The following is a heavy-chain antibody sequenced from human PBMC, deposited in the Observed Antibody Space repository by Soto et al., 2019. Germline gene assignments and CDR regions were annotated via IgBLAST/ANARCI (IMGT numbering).Heavy chain of an antibody. V-gene: IGHV3-33*01. Sequence: GGSLRLSCAASGFTFSSYGMQWVRQAPGKGLEWVAVIWSDGRNKYYADSVKCRFTISRDNSKNTLYLLMNSLRAEDTVVYYCARDGYCSGGSCYSVPVFDYWGQGP. J-gene: IGHJ4*02. CDR1: GFTFSSYG. D-gene: IGHD2-15*01. CDR3: ARDGYCSGGSCYSVPVFDY. CDR2: IWSDGRNK.